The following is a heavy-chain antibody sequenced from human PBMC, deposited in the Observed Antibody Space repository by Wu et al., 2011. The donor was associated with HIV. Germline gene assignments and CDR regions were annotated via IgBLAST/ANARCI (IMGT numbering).Heavy chain of an antibody. CDR3: AMREDCTSTTCIDDALDI. CDR2: IIPKLNAP. Sequence: QVQLVQSGAEVKKPGSSVKVSCKASGGTFSSFAISWVRQASGQGLEWMGGIIPKLNAPNYAHKFRDRVAITTDTSSRTSFMELRDLRSEDTAIYYCAMREDCTSTTCIDDALDIWGRGTAVIVSS. V-gene: IGHV1-69*05. D-gene: IGHD2/OR15-2a*01. CDR1: GGTFSSFA. J-gene: IGHJ3*02.